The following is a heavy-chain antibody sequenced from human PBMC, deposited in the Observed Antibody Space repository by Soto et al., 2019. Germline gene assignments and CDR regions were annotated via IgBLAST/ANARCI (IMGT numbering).Heavy chain of an antibody. Sequence: ASVRVSCKGSGYTFTSYAMHLVRQAPGQRLEWMGWINAGNGNTKYSQKFQGRVTITRDTSASTAYMELSSLRSEDTAVYYCSRDVLGGPTLSPCMDVWRKGTSVSGCS. V-gene: IGHV1-3*01. J-gene: IGHJ6*03. D-gene: IGHD1-26*01. CDR1: GYTFTSYA. CDR3: SRDVLGGPTLSPCMDV. CDR2: INAGNGNT.